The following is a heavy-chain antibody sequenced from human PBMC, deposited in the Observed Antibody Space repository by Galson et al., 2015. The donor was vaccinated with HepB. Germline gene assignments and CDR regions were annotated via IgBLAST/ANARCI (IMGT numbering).Heavy chain of an antibody. CDR2: IYPGDSDT. D-gene: IGHD3-22*01. CDR1: GYSFTSYW. J-gene: IGHJ4*02. CDR3: ARLGKDYYDSSGHFDY. Sequence: QSGAEVKKPGESLKISCKGSGYSFTSYWIGWVRQMPGKGLEWMGIIYPGDSDTRYSPSFQGQVTISADKSISTAYLQWSSLKASDTAMYYCARLGKDYYDSSGHFDYWGQGTLVTVSS. V-gene: IGHV5-51*01.